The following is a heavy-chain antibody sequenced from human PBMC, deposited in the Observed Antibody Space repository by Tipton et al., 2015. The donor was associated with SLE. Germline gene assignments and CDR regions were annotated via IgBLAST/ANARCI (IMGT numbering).Heavy chain of an antibody. Sequence: TLSLTCTVSGGSISSYYWSWIRQPPGKGLEWIGYIYYSGSTNYNPSLKSRVTISVDTSKNQFSLKLSSVTAADTAVDYCAREEYSSGWTEVHWFDPWGQGTLFSVSS. D-gene: IGHD6-19*01. J-gene: IGHJ5*02. CDR2: IYYSGST. V-gene: IGHV4-59*01. CDR3: AREEYSSGWTEVHWFDP. CDR1: GGSISSYY.